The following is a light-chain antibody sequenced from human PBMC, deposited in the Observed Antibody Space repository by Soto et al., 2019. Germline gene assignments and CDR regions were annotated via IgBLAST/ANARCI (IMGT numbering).Light chain of an antibody. CDR2: ATS. CDR3: QQFKSYPIP. Sequence: QSRSPLSEAIGARVTITCRASQGISSYLAWYQQKPGKAPKLLIYATSTLQSGVPSRFSGSGSGTDFTLTISSLQPEDFASYYCQQFKSYPIPFGGVGKV. J-gene: IGKJ4*01. CDR1: QGISSY. V-gene: IGKV1-9*01.